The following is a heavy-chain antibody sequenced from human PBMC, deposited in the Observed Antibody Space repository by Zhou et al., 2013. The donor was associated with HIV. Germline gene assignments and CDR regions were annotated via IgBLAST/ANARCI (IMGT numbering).Heavy chain of an antibody. D-gene: IGHD3-22*01. CDR1: GGSISSHY. Sequence: QVQLQESGPGLVKPSETLSLTCTVSGGSISSHYWSWIRQPPGKGLEWVGYIYYSGSTNYNPSLKSRVTISVDTSKNQFSLKLSSVTAADTAVYYCARAARLDYYDSRGYFDYWGQGNPGSPSPQ. CDR3: ARAARLDYYDSRGYFDY. J-gene: IGHJ4*02. CDR2: IYYSGST. V-gene: IGHV4-59*11.